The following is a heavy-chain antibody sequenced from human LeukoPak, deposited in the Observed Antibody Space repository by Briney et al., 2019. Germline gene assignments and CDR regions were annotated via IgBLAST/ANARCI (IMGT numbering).Heavy chain of an antibody. Sequence: LRLSCAASGFTFSDYYMSWIRQPPGKGLEWIGYIYDSGSTYYNPSLKSRITISVDTSENRFSLKLSSVTATDTAVYYCARDCSGGSCYGAFDIWGQGTMVTVSS. CDR2: IYDSGST. CDR1: GFTFSDYY. V-gene: IGHV4-30-4*08. CDR3: ARDCSGGSCYGAFDI. D-gene: IGHD2-15*01. J-gene: IGHJ3*02.